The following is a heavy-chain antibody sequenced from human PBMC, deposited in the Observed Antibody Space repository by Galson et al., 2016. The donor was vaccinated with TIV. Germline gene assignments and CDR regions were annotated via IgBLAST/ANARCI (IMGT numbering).Heavy chain of an antibody. CDR2: IYGDGRT. V-gene: IGHV3-53*01. CDR3: ARDRYYDARGYYYYYYGMDV. CDR1: GFIVDDNY. Sequence: SLRLSCAASGFIVDDNYMTWIRQAPGKGLKWVSVIYGDGRTYNTDSVRGRFTISRDSSKNTLYLQMNSLRAEDTAVYYCARDRYYDARGYYYYYYGMDVWGQGTTVTVSS. J-gene: IGHJ6*02. D-gene: IGHD3-22*01.